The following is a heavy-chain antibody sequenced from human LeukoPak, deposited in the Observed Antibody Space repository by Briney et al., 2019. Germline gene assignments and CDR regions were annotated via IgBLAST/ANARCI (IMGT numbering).Heavy chain of an antibody. D-gene: IGHD1-26*01. CDR2: IRYDGSNK. Sequence: GGSLRLSCAASGFTFSGYGMHWVRQAPGKGLEWVAFIRYDGSNKYYADSVKGRFTISRDNSKNTLYLQMNSLRAEDTAVYYCAKVKRGAAYFDYWGQGTLVTVSS. V-gene: IGHV3-30*02. CDR3: AKVKRGAAYFDY. J-gene: IGHJ4*02. CDR1: GFTFSGYG.